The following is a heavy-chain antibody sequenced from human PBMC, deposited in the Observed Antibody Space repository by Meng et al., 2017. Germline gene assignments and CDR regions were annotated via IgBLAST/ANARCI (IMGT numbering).Heavy chain of an antibody. CDR3: TTSVVATAYYYYYGMDV. Sequence: GGSLRLSCAASGFTFSNAWMSWVRQAPGKGLEWVGRIKSKTDGGTTDYAAPVKGRFTISRDDSKNTLYLQMNSLKTEDTAVYYCTTSVVATAYYYYYGMDVWGQGTTVTVSS. CDR1: GFTFSNAW. D-gene: IGHD5-12*01. J-gene: IGHJ6*02. V-gene: IGHV3-15*01. CDR2: IKSKTDGGTT.